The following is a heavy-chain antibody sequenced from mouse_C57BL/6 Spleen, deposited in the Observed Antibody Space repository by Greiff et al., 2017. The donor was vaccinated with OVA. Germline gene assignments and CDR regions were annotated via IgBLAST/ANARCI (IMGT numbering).Heavy chain of an antibody. J-gene: IGHJ3*01. CDR3: ARGGDYDYDGVPGRY. CDR2: IDPANGNT. D-gene: IGHD2-4*01. CDR1: GFNIKNTY. Sequence: VQLQQSVAELVRPGTSVKLSCTASGFNIKNTYMHWVKQRPEQGLEWIGRIDPANGNTKYAPKFQGKATITADTSSNTAYLQLSSLTSEDTAIYYCARGGDYDYDGVPGRYWGQGTLVTVSA. V-gene: IGHV14-3*01.